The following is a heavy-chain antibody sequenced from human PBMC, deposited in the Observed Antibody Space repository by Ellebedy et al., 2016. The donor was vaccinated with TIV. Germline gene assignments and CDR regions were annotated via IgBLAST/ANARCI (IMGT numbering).Heavy chain of an antibody. CDR3: ARAPTVTSVFNC. Sequence: GGSLRLXCAASGFTISNNYMSWVRQAPGKGLEWVAILRSGGTTFYADSVKGRFTTSRDSSKNTLYLQMNSLRVEDTAVYYCARAPTVTSVFNCWGQGTLVTVSS. CDR1: GFTISNNY. CDR2: LRSGGTT. V-gene: IGHV3-53*01. D-gene: IGHD4-17*01. J-gene: IGHJ4*02.